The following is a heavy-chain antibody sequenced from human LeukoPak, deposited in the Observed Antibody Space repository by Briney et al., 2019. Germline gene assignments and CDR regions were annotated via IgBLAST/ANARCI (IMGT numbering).Heavy chain of an antibody. Sequence: GASVKVSCKASGYTFTSYGISCVRQAPGQGLEWMGWISAYNGNTNYAQKLQGRVTMTTDTSTSTAYMELRSLRSDDTAVYYCARDKAPYYYYYYMDVWGKGTTVTVSS. CDR3: ARDKAPYYYYYYMDV. J-gene: IGHJ6*03. V-gene: IGHV1-18*01. CDR1: GYTFTSYG. CDR2: ISAYNGNT.